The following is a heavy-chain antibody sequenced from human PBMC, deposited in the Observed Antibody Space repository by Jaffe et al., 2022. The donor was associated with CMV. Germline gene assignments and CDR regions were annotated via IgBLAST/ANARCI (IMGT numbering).Heavy chain of an antibody. J-gene: IGHJ4*02. CDR1: GFTFGDYT. Sequence: QVQVVESGGGLVKPGGSLRLSCAGSGFTFGDYTMSWIRQAPGKGPEWISYMTPRGDDIYYTESVKGRFTISRDNAQNSLYLQMNNLRVEDTAMYYCARPGADYWGQGTLVIVSS. CDR2: MTPRGDDI. CDR3: ARPGADY. V-gene: IGHV3-11*01. D-gene: IGHD3-10*01.